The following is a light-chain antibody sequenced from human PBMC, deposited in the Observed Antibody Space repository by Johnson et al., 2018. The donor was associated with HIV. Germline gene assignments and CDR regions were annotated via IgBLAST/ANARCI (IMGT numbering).Light chain of an antibody. CDR2: DNN. J-gene: IGLJ1*01. CDR1: SSDMGNYA. Sequence: QSVLSQPPSVSAAPGQKVTISCSGSSSDMGNYAVSWYQHLPGTAPKLLIYDNNKRPSGIPDRFSGSKSGTSATLGITGLQTGEEADYYCGTWDSSLSVYVFGTGTKVTVL. V-gene: IGLV1-51*01. CDR3: GTWDSSLSVYV.